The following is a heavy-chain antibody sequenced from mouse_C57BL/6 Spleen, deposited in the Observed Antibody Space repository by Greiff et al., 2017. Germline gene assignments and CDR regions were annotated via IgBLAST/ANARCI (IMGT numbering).Heavy chain of an antibody. Sequence: EVQLVESGGGLVKPGGSLKLSCAASGFTFSDYGMHWVRQAPETGLEWVAYISSGSSTIYYADTVKGRFTISRDNAKNTLFLQMTSLRSEDTAMYYWATYGSSHYWYFDVWGTGSTVTVSS. CDR2: ISSGSSTI. CDR1: GFTFSDYG. V-gene: IGHV5-17*01. CDR3: ATYGSSHYWYFDV. J-gene: IGHJ1*03. D-gene: IGHD1-1*01.